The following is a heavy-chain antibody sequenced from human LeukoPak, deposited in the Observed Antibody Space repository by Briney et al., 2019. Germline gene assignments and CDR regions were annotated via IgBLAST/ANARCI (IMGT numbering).Heavy chain of an antibody. Sequence: GGSLRLSCAASGFTFSSYWMHWVRQAPGKGLVWVSRINSDGSSTSYADSVKGRFTISRDNAKNTLYLQMNSLRAEDTAVYYCARDPYSGNYGDYYYYYMDVWGKGTTVTISS. CDR2: INSDGSST. J-gene: IGHJ6*03. CDR1: GFTFSSYW. D-gene: IGHD1-26*01. V-gene: IGHV3-74*01. CDR3: ARDPYSGNYGDYYYYYMDV.